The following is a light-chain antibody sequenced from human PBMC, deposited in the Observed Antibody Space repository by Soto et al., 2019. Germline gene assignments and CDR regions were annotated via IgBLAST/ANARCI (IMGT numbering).Light chain of an antibody. CDR1: QGIGNF. Sequence: DIRMTQSPSSLSASVGDRVTITCRASQGIGNFLAWYQQKPGKVPKLLIYTASTLQSGVPSRFSGSGSGTDFTLTISSLQPEDVATYYCQKYNTAPWTFGQGTKVEIK. V-gene: IGKV1-27*01. CDR2: TAS. J-gene: IGKJ1*01. CDR3: QKYNTAPWT.